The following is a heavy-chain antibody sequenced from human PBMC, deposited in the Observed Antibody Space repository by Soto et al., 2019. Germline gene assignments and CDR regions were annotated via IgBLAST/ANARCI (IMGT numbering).Heavy chain of an antibody. V-gene: IGHV3-23*01. Sequence: EVQLLESGGGLVQPGGSLRLSCAASGFIFSSYAMSWVRQAPGKGLEWVSAISGSGTTAYYADSVKGRFTFSRDNSKKTMYLQMNCLRAEDTAVYYCAKTTDGGFSAFEIWGHGTMVTVSS. J-gene: IGHJ3*02. D-gene: IGHD3-10*01. CDR1: GFIFSSYA. CDR2: ISGSGTTA. CDR3: AKTTDGGFSAFEI.